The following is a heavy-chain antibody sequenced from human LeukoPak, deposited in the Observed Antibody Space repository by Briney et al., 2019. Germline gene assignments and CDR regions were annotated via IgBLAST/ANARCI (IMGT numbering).Heavy chain of an antibody. D-gene: IGHD5-24*01. V-gene: IGHV3-30*03. CDR1: GLTFSSYS. Sequence: GGSLRLSCAASGLTFSSYSMNWVRQAPGKGLERVAVISYDGSNKYYADSVKGRFTISRDNSKNTLYLQMNSLRAEDTAVYYCARDEMATFPDWGQGTLVTVSS. CDR3: ARDEMATFPD. CDR2: ISYDGSNK. J-gene: IGHJ4*02.